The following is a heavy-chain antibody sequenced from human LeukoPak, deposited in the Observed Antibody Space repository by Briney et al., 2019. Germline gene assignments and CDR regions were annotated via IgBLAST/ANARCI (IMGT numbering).Heavy chain of an antibody. V-gene: IGHV3-7*03. Sequence: GGSLRLSCAASGFTFNNYWMSWVRQAPGKGLEWVANIKQDGSGLYYVESVKGRFTISKDNAKNSLYLRMTSLRAEDTAVYYCARDPGRTGFDYWGQGTLVTVSS. CDR2: IKQDGSGL. CDR1: GFTFNNYW. CDR3: ARDPGRTGFDY. D-gene: IGHD1/OR15-1a*01. J-gene: IGHJ4*02.